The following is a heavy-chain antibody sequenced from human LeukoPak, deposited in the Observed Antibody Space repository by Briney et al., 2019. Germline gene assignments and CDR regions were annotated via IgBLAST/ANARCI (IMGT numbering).Heavy chain of an antibody. Sequence: PGGSLRLSCAASGFNLRSYAMHWVRQAPGKGLEWVSGITGSGGDTYYADSVKGRFTISRDNSKNTMNLQMSSLRVEDTAVYYCAKDQDVVVEPGTIGNRFDPWGQGSLVTVSS. V-gene: IGHV3-23*01. CDR1: GFNLRSYA. J-gene: IGHJ5*02. CDR3: AKDQDVVVEPGTIGNRFDP. CDR2: ITGSGGDT. D-gene: IGHD2-2*01.